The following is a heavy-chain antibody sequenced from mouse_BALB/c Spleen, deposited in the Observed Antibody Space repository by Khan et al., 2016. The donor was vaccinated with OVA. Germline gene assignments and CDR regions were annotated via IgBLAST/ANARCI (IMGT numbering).Heavy chain of an antibody. Sequence: QVQLQQSGPELVRPEESVKISCKGSGYTFTDYPMHWVKQSHAKSLEWIGVISVYSGNTNYNRKFKGKATMTVDKSSSTAHLELARLTSEDSAIDYCARGSGTPMDYWGQGTSVTVSS. D-gene: IGHD4-1*01. CDR1: GYTFTDYP. CDR2: ISVYSGNT. J-gene: IGHJ4*01. V-gene: IGHV1S137*01. CDR3: ARGSGTPMDY.